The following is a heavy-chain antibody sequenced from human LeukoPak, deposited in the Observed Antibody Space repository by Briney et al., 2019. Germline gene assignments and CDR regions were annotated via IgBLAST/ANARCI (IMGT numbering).Heavy chain of an antibody. CDR3: ARGAGVVVITTIDY. Sequence: GPSVKVSCKASGYTFTSYGISWVRQAPGQGLEWMGWISAYNGNTNYAQKLQGRVTMTTDTSTSTAYMELRSLRSDDTAVYYCARGAGVVVITTIDYWGQGTGVTVSA. J-gene: IGHJ4*02. CDR1: GYTFTSYG. V-gene: IGHV1-18*01. CDR2: ISAYNGNT. D-gene: IGHD3-22*01.